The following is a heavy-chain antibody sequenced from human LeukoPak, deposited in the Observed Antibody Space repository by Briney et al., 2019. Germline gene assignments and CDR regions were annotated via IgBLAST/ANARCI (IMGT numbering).Heavy chain of an antibody. CDR2: SSAYNGKT. CDR1: RYTFTSYG. Sequence: SVTVSCKASRYTFTSYGFSWVRQAPGQGGEWMGWSSAYNGKTNYAQKLQGRVTMPTDTSKSTAYMELRSLRPDDTAVYYCARDSLEQWLVRGFFDYWGKGTLVTVSS. CDR3: ARDSLEQWLVRGFFDY. D-gene: IGHD6-19*01. V-gene: IGHV1-18*01. J-gene: IGHJ4*02.